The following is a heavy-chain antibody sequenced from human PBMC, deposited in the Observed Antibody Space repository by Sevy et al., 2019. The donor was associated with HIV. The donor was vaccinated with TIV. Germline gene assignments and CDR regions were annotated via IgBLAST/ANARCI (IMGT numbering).Heavy chain of an antibody. V-gene: IGHV3-23*01. Sequence: GGSLRLSCAASAFTFISYAMSWVRQAPGKGLEWVSAISGSGGSTYYADSVKGRFTVSRDNSKNTLYLQMNSLRAEETAVYYCAKSGITMIVDKGYYYMDVWGKGTTVTVSS. CDR3: AKSGITMIVDKGYYYMDV. CDR2: ISGSGGST. CDR1: AFTFISYA. J-gene: IGHJ6*03. D-gene: IGHD3-22*01.